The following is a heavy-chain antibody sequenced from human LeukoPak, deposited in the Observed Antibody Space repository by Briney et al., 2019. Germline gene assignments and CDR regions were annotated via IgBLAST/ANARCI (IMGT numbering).Heavy chain of an antibody. V-gene: IGHV3-74*01. CDR3: AREGHGGYYFDY. J-gene: IGHJ4*02. Sequence: PGGSLRLSCAASGFTFSSYWMHWVRQAPGKGLVCVSRINSDGSSTSYADSVKGRFTISRDNAKNTLYLQMNSLRAEDTAVYYCAREGHGGYYFDYWGQGTLVTVSS. CDR1: GFTFSSYW. CDR2: INSDGSST. D-gene: IGHD2-15*01.